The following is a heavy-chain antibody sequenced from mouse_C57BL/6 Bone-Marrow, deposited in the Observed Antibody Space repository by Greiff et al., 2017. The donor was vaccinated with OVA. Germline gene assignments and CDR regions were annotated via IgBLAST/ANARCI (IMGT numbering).Heavy chain of an antibody. D-gene: IGHD1-1*01. Sequence: VQLQQPGAELVRPGASVKLSCTASGFNIKDDYMHWVKQRPEQGLEWIGWIDPENGDTEYASKFQGKATITADTSSNTAYLLLCSLTSEDTAVYYCTSCSSPNYFDYWGPGTTLTVSS. CDR3: TSCSSPNYFDY. V-gene: IGHV14-4*01. CDR2: IDPENGDT. J-gene: IGHJ2*01. CDR1: GFNIKDDY.